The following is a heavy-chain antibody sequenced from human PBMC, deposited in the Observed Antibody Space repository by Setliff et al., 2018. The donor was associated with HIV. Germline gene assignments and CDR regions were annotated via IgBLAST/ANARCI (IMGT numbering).Heavy chain of an antibody. CDR1: GGSFSGYS. Sequence: KTSETLSLTCAVYGGSFSGYSWTWIRQSPGKGLEWIGEMNHSEHYYNPTLKSRVTISMGTSKNQFSLELSSVTAADTALYYCARTITTFGVIGRGGRMDVWGKGTTVTVSS. CDR2: MNHSEH. V-gene: IGHV4-34*01. J-gene: IGHJ6*04. CDR3: ARTITTFGVIGRGGRMDV. D-gene: IGHD3-3*01.